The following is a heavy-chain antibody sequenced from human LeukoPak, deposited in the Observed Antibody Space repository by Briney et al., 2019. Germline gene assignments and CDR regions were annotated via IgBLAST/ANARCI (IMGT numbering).Heavy chain of an antibody. CDR1: GYSISSASY. V-gene: IGHV4-38-2*01. Sequence: SETLSLTCAVSGYSISSASYWGWIRQPPGKGLEWIGNIYHSGSPYYNPSLKSRVTISVDTSKNQFSLKLSSVTAADTAVYYCARGVYYDFWSGPYYFDYWGQGTLVTVSS. J-gene: IGHJ4*02. CDR3: ARGVYYDFWSGPYYFDY. D-gene: IGHD3-3*01. CDR2: IYHSGSP.